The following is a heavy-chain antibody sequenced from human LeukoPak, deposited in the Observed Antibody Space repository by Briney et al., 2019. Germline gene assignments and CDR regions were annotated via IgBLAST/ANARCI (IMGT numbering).Heavy chain of an antibody. CDR1: GFTFSSYA. J-gene: IGHJ3*02. CDR3: AREALRFLEWPDAFDI. D-gene: IGHD3-3*01. CDR2: ISYDGSNK. Sequence: GRSLRLSCAASGFTFSSYAMHWVRQAPGKGLEWVAVISYDGSNKYYADSVKGRFTISRDNSKNTLYLQMNSLRAADTAVYYCAREALRFLEWPDAFDIWGQGTMVTVSS. V-gene: IGHV3-30-3*01.